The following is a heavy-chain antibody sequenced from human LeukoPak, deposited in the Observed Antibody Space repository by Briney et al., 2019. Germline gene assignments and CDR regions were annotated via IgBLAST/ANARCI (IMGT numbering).Heavy chain of an antibody. D-gene: IGHD3-22*01. CDR3: ARSNYYDSSGYIFDY. CDR1: GGSISSGNYY. J-gene: IGHJ4*02. CDR2: ISYTGRT. V-gene: IGHV4-30-4*01. Sequence: SQTLSLTCTVSGGSISSGNYYWSWIRQPPGKGLEWIGYISYTGRTSYNPSLKSRVTISVDTSKRQFSLQLSSVTAADTAVYYCARSNYYDSSGYIFDYWGQGTLVTVSS.